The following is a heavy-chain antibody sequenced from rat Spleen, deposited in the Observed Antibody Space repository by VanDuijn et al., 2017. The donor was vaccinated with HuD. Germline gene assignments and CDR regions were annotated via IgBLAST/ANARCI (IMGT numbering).Heavy chain of an antibody. D-gene: IGHD1-10*01. J-gene: IGHJ4*01. V-gene: IGHV5-22*01. CDR1: GFTFSDFY. CDR3: ARPHNYRYVMDV. Sequence: EVQLVESDGGLVQPGRSLKLSCATSGFTFSDFYMAWVRQAPTKGLEWVATISYEGTTNYYGDSVKGRFTISRDNAKSTLYLQMNTLRSEDTATYYCARPHNYRYVMDVWGQGASVTVSS. CDR2: ISYEGTTN.